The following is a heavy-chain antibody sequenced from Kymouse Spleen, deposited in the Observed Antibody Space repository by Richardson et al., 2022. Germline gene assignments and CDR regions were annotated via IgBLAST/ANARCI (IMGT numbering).Heavy chain of an antibody. CDR2: IKSKTDGGTT. Sequence: EVQLVESGGGLVKPGGSLRLSCAASGFTFSNAWMSWVRQAPGKGLEWVGRIKSKTDGGTTDYAAPVKGRFTISRDDSKNTLYLQMNSLKTEDTAVYYCTTDRDSSGWFDPWGQGTLVTVSS. CDR1: GFTFSNAW. CDR3: TTDRDSSGWFDP. J-gene: IGHJ5*02. V-gene: IGHV3-15*01. D-gene: IGHD6-19*01.